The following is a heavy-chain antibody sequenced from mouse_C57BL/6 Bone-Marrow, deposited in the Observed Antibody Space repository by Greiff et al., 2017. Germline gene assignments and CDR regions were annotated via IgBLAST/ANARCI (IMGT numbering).Heavy chain of an antibody. CDR2: IDPSDSYT. Sequence: VKLQQPGAELVRPGTSVKLSCKASGYTFTSYWMHWVKQRPGQGLEWIGVIDPSDSYTNYNQKFKGKATLTVDTSSSTAYMQLSSLTSEDSAVXYCAPLLWLRRGFAYWGQGTLVTVSA. CDR3: APLLWLRRGFAY. V-gene: IGHV1-59*01. CDR1: GYTFTSYW. D-gene: IGHD2-2*01. J-gene: IGHJ3*01.